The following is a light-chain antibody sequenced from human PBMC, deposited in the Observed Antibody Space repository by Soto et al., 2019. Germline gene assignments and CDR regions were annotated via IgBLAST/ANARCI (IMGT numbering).Light chain of an antibody. Sequence: QAVVTQEPSFSVSPGGTVTLTCGLSSGSVSTSYYPSWYQQTPGQAPRTLIYSTNTRSSGVPDRFSGSILGNKAARAITGAQADDESDYYWVLYMGSGIWVFGGGTKLTVL. J-gene: IGLJ3*02. CDR1: SGSVSTSYY. CDR2: STN. CDR3: VLYMGSGIWV. V-gene: IGLV8-61*01.